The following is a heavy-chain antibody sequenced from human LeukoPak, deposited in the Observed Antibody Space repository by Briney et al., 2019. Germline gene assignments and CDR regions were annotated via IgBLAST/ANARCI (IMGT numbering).Heavy chain of an antibody. CDR3: ARGRLNYDILTGYYGSYYYMDV. V-gene: IGHV4-34*01. CDR1: GGSFSGYY. CDR2: INHSGST. D-gene: IGHD3-9*01. Sequence: PSETLSLTCAVYGGSFSGYYWSWIRQPPGKGLEWIGEINHSGSTNYNPSLKSRVTISVDTSKNQFSLKLSSVTAADTAVYYCARGRLNYDILTGYYGSYYYMDVWGKGTTVTVSS. J-gene: IGHJ6*03.